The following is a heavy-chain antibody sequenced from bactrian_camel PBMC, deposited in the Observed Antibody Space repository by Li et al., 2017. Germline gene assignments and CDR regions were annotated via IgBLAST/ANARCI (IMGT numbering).Heavy chain of an antibody. Sequence: HVQLVESGGGSVQAGGSLRLSCTLSKRSSWIPYCMGRFRQAPGKEREGVAAISTGGSSTHSGGPRSSYADSVKGRFTISQDYAKNTLYLQMNSLEPSDTATYYCAAARDDSDYSGCAARRYNYWGRGTQVTVS. CDR1: KRSSWIPYC. CDR3: AAARDDSDYSGCAARRYNY. J-gene: IGHJ4*01. CDR2: ISTGGSSTHSGGPRS. V-gene: IGHV3S53*01. D-gene: IGHD4*01.